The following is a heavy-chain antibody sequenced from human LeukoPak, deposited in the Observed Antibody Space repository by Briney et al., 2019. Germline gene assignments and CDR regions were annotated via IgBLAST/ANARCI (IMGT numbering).Heavy chain of an antibody. J-gene: IGHJ4*02. D-gene: IGHD3-10*01. V-gene: IGHV3-23*01. Sequence: GGSLRLSCAASGFTFSSYGMSWVRQAPGKGLEWVSAISGSGGSTYYADSVKGRFTISRDNSKNTLYLQMNSLRAEDTAVYYCAKDAYYYGSGSYSYWGQGTLVTVSS. CDR2: ISGSGGST. CDR1: GFTFSSYG. CDR3: AKDAYYYGSGSYSY.